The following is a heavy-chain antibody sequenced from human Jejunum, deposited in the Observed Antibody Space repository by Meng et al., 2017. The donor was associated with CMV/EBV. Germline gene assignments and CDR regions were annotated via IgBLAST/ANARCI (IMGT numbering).Heavy chain of an antibody. CDR2: IGWDGSST. D-gene: IGHD4-11*01. Sequence: AASGFTFDDYAMHWVRQAPGKGLEWVSLIGWDGSSTYYADSVKGRFTISRDNSKNSLYLQMNSLRAEDTALYYCAKGDSVTHYFDYWGQGTLVTVSS. CDR1: GFTFDDYA. J-gene: IGHJ4*02. V-gene: IGHV3-43D*03. CDR3: AKGDSVTHYFDY.